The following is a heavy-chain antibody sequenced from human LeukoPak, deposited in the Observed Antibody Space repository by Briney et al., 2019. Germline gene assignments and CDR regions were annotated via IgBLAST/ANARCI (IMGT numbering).Heavy chain of an antibody. J-gene: IGHJ3*02. D-gene: IGHD3-10*01. CDR3: ARPTYYYGSGSYSFSWGVSGAFDI. CDR1: GESFSGYY. V-gene: IGHV4-34*01. CDR2: INHSGST. Sequence: PSETLSLTCAVYGESFSGYYWSWIRQPPGKGLEWIGEINHSGSTNYNPSLKSRVTISVDTSKNQFSLKLSSVTAADTAVYYCARPTYYYGSGSYSFSWGVSGAFDIWGQGTMVTVSS.